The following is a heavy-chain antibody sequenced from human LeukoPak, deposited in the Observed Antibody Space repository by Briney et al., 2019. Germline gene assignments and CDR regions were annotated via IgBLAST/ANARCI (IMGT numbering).Heavy chain of an antibody. J-gene: IGHJ4*02. Sequence: ASVKVSCKASGGTFSSYAISWVRQAPGQGLEWMGGIIPIFGTANYAQKFQGRVTITADESTSTAYMELSSLRSEDTAVYYCARGYCSGGSCYRRNYFDYWGQGTLVTVSS. CDR2: IIPIFGTA. V-gene: IGHV1-69*13. D-gene: IGHD2-15*01. CDR1: GGTFSSYA. CDR3: ARGYCSGGSCYRRNYFDY.